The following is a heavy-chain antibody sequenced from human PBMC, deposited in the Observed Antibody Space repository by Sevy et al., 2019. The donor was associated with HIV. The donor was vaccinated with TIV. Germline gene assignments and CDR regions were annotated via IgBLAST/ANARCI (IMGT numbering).Heavy chain of an antibody. J-gene: IGHJ4*02. D-gene: IGHD3-10*01. V-gene: IGHV3-30*02. CDR3: AKSPRGSGTYWGR. Sequence: GGSLRLSCAASGFSFSNYGLHWVRQAPGKGLEWVSFMRHDGINKFYADSVKGRFTISRDNSKNTLFLQMNSLRPEDTAVYFCAKSPRGSGTYWGRWGQGTLVTVSS. CDR2: MRHDGINK. CDR1: GFSFSNYG.